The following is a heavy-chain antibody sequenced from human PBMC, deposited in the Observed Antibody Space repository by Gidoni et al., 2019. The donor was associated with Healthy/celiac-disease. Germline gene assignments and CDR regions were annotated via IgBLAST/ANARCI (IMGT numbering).Heavy chain of an antibody. CDR2: IKSKTDGGTT. D-gene: IGHD1-26*01. V-gene: IGHV3-15*01. J-gene: IGHJ4*02. Sequence: EVQLVASGGGLVKPGGSLRLSCASSGFPFSHAWMSWVRQAPGKGLEWVGRIKSKTDGGTTDYAAPVKGRFTISRDDSKNTLYLQMNSLKTEDTAVYYCTTVLSGSYLYFDYWGQGTLVTVSS. CDR3: TTVLSGSYLYFDY. CDR1: GFPFSHAW.